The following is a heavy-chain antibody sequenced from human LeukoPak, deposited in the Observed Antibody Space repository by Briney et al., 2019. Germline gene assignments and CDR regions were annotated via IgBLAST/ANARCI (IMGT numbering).Heavy chain of an antibody. V-gene: IGHV3-49*04. CDR2: IRSKAYGGTA. J-gene: IGHJ4*02. CDR3: TKSGTAIVGATAAYYFDY. CDR1: GFTFGDYA. D-gene: IGHD1-26*01. Sequence: GGSLRLSCTASGFTFGDYAMSWVRQAPGKGLEWVGFIRSKAYGGTAEYAASVKGRFTISRDDSKSIAYLQMNSLKTEDTAVYYCTKSGTAIVGATAAYYFDYWGQGTLVTVSS.